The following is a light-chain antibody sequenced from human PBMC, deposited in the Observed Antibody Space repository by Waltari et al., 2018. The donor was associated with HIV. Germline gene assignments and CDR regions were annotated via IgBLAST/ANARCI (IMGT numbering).Light chain of an antibody. CDR2: EVT. V-gene: IGLV2-14*01. CDR1: SRDIGGYTF. CDR3: SSYSNSDTLVV. Sequence: QSALPQPASLSGSLGQSITISCTGTSRDIGGYTFVSWYQQHPGKAPQLLIYEVTNRPSGISTRFSGSKSGSTASLTISGLQAEDEADYYGSSYSNSDTLVVFGRGTKVTVL. J-gene: IGLJ2*01.